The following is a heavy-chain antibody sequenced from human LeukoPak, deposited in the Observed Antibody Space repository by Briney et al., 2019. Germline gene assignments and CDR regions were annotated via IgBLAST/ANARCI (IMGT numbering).Heavy chain of an antibody. Sequence: GGSLRLSCAASGITVRSSCMSWVRQAPGKGLEWVPAICSGDNTYYADSVKGRLTISRDNSKNTLYLQMNSLRAEDTAVYYCARGLMTFGGAIGREYYFDFWGQGTLVTVSS. CDR2: ICSGDNT. D-gene: IGHD3-16*02. CDR1: GITVRSSC. CDR3: ARGLMTFGGAIGREYYFDF. J-gene: IGHJ4*02. V-gene: IGHV3-66*01.